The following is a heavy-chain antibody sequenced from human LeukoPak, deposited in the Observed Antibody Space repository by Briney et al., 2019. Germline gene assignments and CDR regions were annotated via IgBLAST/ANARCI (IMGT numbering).Heavy chain of an antibody. Sequence: SETLSLTCSVSGGSISSNYWSWIRQPAGKGREWSGRIYSSGGTNYNPSLKSRVTMSVDTSKNHLSLRLSSVTAADTAVYYFARLGADDIFTGYVSDWGQGPLLTVSS. D-gene: IGHD3-9*01. J-gene: IGHJ4*02. CDR1: GGSISSNY. CDR3: ARLGADDIFTGYVSD. V-gene: IGHV4-4*07. CDR2: IYSSGGT.